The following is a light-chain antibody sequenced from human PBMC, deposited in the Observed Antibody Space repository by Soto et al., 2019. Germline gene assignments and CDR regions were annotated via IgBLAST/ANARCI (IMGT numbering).Light chain of an antibody. CDR2: DGS. CDR1: QTINTW. CDR3: QQYHSFSPEGLT. J-gene: IGKJ4*01. Sequence: DIQMTQSPSTLSASVGETVPITCRARQTINTWLAWYQHKPVKTPKLLIYDGSTLQTGVSSRLSGYSSGTEFTLTISSLQPDDFETYFCQQYHSFSPEGLTFGGGTKVDIK. V-gene: IGKV1-5*01.